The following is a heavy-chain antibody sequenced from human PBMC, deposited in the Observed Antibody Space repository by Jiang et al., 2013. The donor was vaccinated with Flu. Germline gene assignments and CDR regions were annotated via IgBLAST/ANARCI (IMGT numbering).Heavy chain of an antibody. CDR2: IIPILGIA. J-gene: IGHJ4*02. D-gene: IGHD1-26*01. CDR3: ASGRDSGSYYYFDY. V-gene: IGHV1-69*04. CDR1: GGTFSSYA. Sequence: VKVSCKASGGTFSSYAISWVRQAPGQGLEWMGGIIPILGIANYAQKFQGRVTITADKSTSTAYMELSSLRSEDTAVYYCASGRDSGSYYYFDYWGQGTLVTVSS.